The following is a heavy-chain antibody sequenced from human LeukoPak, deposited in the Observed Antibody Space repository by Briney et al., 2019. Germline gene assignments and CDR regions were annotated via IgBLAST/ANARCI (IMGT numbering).Heavy chain of an antibody. Sequence: GRSLRLSCAASGFTFSSYGMHWVRQAPGKGLEWVAVIWYDGSNKYYADSVKGRFTISRDNSKNTLYLQMNSLRAEDTAVYYCARSPMVRGLIDYWGQGTLVTVSS. D-gene: IGHD3-10*01. CDR1: GFTFSSYG. V-gene: IGHV3-33*01. J-gene: IGHJ4*02. CDR2: IWYDGSNK. CDR3: ARSPMVRGLIDY.